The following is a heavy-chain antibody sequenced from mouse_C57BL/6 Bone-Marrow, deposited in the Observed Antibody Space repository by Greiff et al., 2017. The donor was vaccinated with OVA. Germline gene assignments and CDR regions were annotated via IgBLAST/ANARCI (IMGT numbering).Heavy chain of an antibody. CDR2: FHPYNDDT. Sequence: QVQLQQSGAELVKPGASVKLSCKASGYTFTTYPIEWMKQNPGKSLEWIGNFHPYNDDTKYNERFKGKATLTVEKSSSTVYLELSRLTSDDSAVYYCAIDYDYLGFAYWGQGTLVTVSA. V-gene: IGHV1-47*01. J-gene: IGHJ3*01. D-gene: IGHD2-4*01. CDR1: GYTFTTYP. CDR3: AIDYDYLGFAY.